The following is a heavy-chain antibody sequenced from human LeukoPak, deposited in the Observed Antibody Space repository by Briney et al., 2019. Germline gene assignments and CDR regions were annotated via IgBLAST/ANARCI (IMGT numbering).Heavy chain of an antibody. CDR2: IYYSGST. J-gene: IGHJ5*02. V-gene: IGHV4-39*07. CDR1: GGSFSSYY. Sequence: PSETLPLTCAVYGGSFSSYYWGWIRQPPGKGLEWIGSIYYSGSTYYNPSLKSRVTISVDTSKNQFSLKLSSVTAADTAVYYCARGDSSSWYNWFDPWGQGTLVTVSS. D-gene: IGHD6-13*01. CDR3: ARGDSSSWYNWFDP.